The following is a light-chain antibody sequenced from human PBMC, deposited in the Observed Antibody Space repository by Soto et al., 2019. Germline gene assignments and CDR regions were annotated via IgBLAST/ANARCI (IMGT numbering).Light chain of an antibody. CDR1: SSNIGSHF. V-gene: IGLV1-47*01. CDR3: AAWDDTLKRYV. Sequence: QSVLTQPPSASGTPGQSLTISCSGSSSNIGSHFVYWYQHLPGTAPKLLIFRDGQRPSGVPARFFGSKSGTSASLAITGLRSEDEADYYCAAWDDTLKRYVFGTGTKLTVL. J-gene: IGLJ1*01. CDR2: RDG.